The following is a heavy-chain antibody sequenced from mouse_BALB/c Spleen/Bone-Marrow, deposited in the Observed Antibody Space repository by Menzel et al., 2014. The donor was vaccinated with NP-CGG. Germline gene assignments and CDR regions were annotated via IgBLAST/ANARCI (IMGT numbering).Heavy chain of an antibody. Sequence: VQLVESGAELMKPGASVKVSCKATGYTFSNYWIDWVKQRPGHGLEWIGEILPGSGTANYNEKFKGKATFTADTSSNTAYMQLSSLTSEDSALYYCARASVVPYYFDFWGQATTLTVSS. CDR2: ILPGSGTA. J-gene: IGHJ2*01. CDR1: GYTFSNYW. V-gene: IGHV1-9*01. D-gene: IGHD1-1*01. CDR3: ARASVVPYYFDF.